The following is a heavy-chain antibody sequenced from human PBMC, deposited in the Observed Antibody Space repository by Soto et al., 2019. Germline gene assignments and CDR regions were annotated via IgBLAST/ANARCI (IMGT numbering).Heavy chain of an antibody. CDR3: ARQQAMDY. CDR2: MNPHSGDT. J-gene: IGHJ4*02. Sequence: QVQLVQSGAEVKKPGASVKVSCKASGYTFVNYEINWVRQATGQGLEWLGWMNPHSGDTFYAQNIQGRVTMTRNTSITTAYMELNSLKSEDTAVYYCARQQAMDYWGQGTLVTVSS. V-gene: IGHV1-8*01. CDR1: GYTFVNYE.